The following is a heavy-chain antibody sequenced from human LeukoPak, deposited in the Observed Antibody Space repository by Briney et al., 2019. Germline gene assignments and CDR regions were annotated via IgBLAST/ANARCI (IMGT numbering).Heavy chain of an antibody. V-gene: IGHV1-24*01. D-gene: IGHD3-16*01. CDR3: ATISLDYFDY. J-gene: IGHJ4*02. CDR1: GYTLTELS. Sequence: ASVKVSCKVSGYTLTELSMHWVRQAPGKGLEWKGGFDTEDGETIYAQKFQGRVTMTEDTSTDTAYMELSSLRSEDTAVYYCATISLDYFDYWGQGTLVTVSS. CDR2: FDTEDGET.